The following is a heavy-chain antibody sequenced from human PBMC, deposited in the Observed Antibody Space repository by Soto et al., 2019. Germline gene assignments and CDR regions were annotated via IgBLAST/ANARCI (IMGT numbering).Heavy chain of an antibody. CDR1: GFTFSTYS. V-gene: IGHV3-48*02. CDR2: ISSSSSTI. J-gene: IGHJ6*02. D-gene: IGHD6-19*01. Sequence: EVQLVESGGGLVQPGGSLRLSCAASGFTFSTYSMNWVRQAPGKGLEWVSYISSSSSTIYYADSVKGRFTISSDNAKNSLYLQMNSLRDEDTAVYYCARDYLLHIAVTGDYYYYGMDVWRQGTTVTVSS. CDR3: ARDYLLHIAVTGDYYYYGMDV.